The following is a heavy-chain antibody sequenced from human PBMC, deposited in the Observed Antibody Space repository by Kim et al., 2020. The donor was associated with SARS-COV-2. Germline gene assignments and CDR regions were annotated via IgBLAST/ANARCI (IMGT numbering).Heavy chain of an antibody. CDR1: GGSFSGYY. CDR3: ARDHIVAKGVDY. V-gene: IGHV4-34*01. CDR2: INHSGST. Sequence: SETLSLTCAVYGGSFSGYYWSWIRQPPGKGLEWIREINHSGSTNYNPSLKSRVTISVDTSKNQFSLKLSSVTAADTAVYYCARDHIVAKGVDYWGQGTLVTVSS. J-gene: IGHJ4*02. D-gene: IGHD5-12*01.